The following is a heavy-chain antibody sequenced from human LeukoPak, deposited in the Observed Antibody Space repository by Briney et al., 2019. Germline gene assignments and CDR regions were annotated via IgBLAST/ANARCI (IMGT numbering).Heavy chain of an antibody. CDR3: ARGRASMVRGVIGNWFDP. V-gene: IGHV4-34*01. CDR2: INHSGST. CDR1: GGSFSGYY. J-gene: IGHJ5*02. Sequence: SSETRSLTCAVYGGSFSGYYWSWIRQPPGKGLEWIGEINHSGSTNYNPSLKSRVTISVDTPKNQFSLRLSSVTAADTAVYYCARGRASMVRGVIGNWFDPWGQGTLVTVSS. D-gene: IGHD3-10*01.